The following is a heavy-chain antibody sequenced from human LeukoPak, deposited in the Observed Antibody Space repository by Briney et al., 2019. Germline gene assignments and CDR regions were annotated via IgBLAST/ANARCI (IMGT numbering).Heavy chain of an antibody. CDR3: TVVTPGGAFDI. Sequence: PSETLSLTCTVSGGSISSYYWSWIRQPPGKGLEWIGYIYYSGSTNYNPSLKSRVTISVDTSKNQFSLKLSSVTAADTAVYYCTVVTPGGAFDIWGQGTMVTVSS. V-gene: IGHV4-59*12. D-gene: IGHD4-23*01. J-gene: IGHJ3*02. CDR2: IYYSGST. CDR1: GGSISSYY.